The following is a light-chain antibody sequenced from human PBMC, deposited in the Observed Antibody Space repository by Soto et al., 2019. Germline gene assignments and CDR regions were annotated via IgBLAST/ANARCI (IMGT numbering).Light chain of an antibody. V-gene: IGKV3-11*01. Sequence: DIVLTQSPATLSLSPGERATLSCRASQSVSSCLAWYQQKPGQAPRLLIYDASNRATGIPARFSGSGSGTDFTLTISSLEPEDFAVYYCQQRSNWPPTFGQGTRLEIK. J-gene: IGKJ5*01. CDR1: QSVSSC. CDR3: QQRSNWPPT. CDR2: DAS.